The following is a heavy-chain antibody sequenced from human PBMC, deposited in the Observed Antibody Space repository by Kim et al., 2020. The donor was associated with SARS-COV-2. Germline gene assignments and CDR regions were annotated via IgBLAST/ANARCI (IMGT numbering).Heavy chain of an antibody. CDR2: INPNSGDT. V-gene: IGHV1-2*02. D-gene: IGHD2-2*01. Sequence: ASVKVSCKASGYTFTSYCIHWVRQAPGQRLEWMGWINPNSGDTKYAQKSQGRVTMTRDTSISTAYMELSSLRSEDTAVYYCAREYCSSCRCYY. CDR1: GYTFTSYC. J-gene: IGHJ6*03. CDR3: AREYCSSCRCYY.